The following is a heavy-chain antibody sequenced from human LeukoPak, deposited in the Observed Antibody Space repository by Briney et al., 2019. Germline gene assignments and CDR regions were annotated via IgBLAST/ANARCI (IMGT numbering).Heavy chain of an antibody. Sequence: SETLSLTCTVSGGSISSYYWSWIRQPAGKGLEWIGEVIHSGSTNYNPSLQSRVTISVDTSKNQFSLKLSSVTAADTAVYYCARARGIQLWPYYFDYWGQGTLVTVSS. CDR3: ARARGIQLWPYYFDY. J-gene: IGHJ4*02. V-gene: IGHV4-34*12. CDR1: GGSISSYY. CDR2: VIHSGST. D-gene: IGHD5-18*01.